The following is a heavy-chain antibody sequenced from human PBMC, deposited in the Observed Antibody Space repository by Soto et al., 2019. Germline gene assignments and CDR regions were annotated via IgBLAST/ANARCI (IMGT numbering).Heavy chain of an antibody. CDR3: AKDTGKAAQNLDS. CDR1: GFNFDGHA. V-gene: IGHV3-9*01. CDR2: ITYNSNNM. Sequence: DVQLVESGGGLVQPGRSLRLSCAASGFNFDGHAMHWVRQAPGKGLEWVSGITYNSNNMGYADSVKGRFTISRDNAKNSLFLQMNSLRAEDTAFYYCAKDTGKAAQNLDSWGQGILVTVSS. D-gene: IGHD6-6*01. J-gene: IGHJ4*02.